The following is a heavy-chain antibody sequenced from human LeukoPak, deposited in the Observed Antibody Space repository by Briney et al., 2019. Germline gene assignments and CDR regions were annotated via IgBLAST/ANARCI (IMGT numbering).Heavy chain of an antibody. D-gene: IGHD6-13*01. J-gene: IGHJ5*02. CDR3: ASRSIAAAGVSWFDP. V-gene: IGHV4-59*01. Sequence: SSETLSLTCTVSGGSISSYYCSWIRQPPGKGLEWIGYIYYSGSTNYNPSLKSRVTISVDTSKNQFSLKLSSVTAADTAVYYCASRSIAAAGVSWFDPWGQGTLVTVSS. CDR2: IYYSGST. CDR1: GGSISSYY.